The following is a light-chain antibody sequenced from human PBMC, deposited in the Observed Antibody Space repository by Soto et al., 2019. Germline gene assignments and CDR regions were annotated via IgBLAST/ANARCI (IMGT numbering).Light chain of an antibody. CDR1: QSVSSN. J-gene: IGKJ4*01. CDR3: QQYHNWVT. V-gene: IGKV3D-15*01. Sequence: EIGMTQSPGTLSVSPGERATLSCGASQSVSSNLAWYQQKPGQAPRLLIYDASTRATGIPARFSGFGSGTEFVLTISSLQSEDFAVYYCQQYHNWVTFGGGTKVDIK. CDR2: DAS.